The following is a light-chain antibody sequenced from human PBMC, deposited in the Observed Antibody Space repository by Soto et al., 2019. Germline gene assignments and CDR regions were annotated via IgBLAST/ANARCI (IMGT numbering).Light chain of an antibody. CDR3: SSYTSSSTSV. CDR1: SSDVGDYNY. V-gene: IGLV2-14*01. Sequence: QSVLTQPASVSGSPGQSITISCTGASSDVGDYNYVSWYQHHPGKAPKLLIYEVNNRPSGVSDRFSGSKSGNVASLTISWLQAEDEADYYCSSYTSSSTSVSGTGTKVTVL. J-gene: IGLJ1*01. CDR2: EVN.